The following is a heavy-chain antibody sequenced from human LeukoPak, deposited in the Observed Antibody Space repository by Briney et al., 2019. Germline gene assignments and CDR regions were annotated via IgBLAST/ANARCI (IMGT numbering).Heavy chain of an antibody. CDR1: GGSISSYY. D-gene: IGHD2-2*01. Sequence: SETLSLTCAVSGGSISSYYWSWIRQPPGKGLEWIGYIYYSGSTNYNPSLKSRVTISVDTSKNQFSLKLSSVTAADTAVYYCARYSSTVLRDPHDAFDIWGQGTMVTVSS. V-gene: IGHV4-59*01. CDR3: ARYSSTVLRDPHDAFDI. CDR2: IYYSGST. J-gene: IGHJ3*02.